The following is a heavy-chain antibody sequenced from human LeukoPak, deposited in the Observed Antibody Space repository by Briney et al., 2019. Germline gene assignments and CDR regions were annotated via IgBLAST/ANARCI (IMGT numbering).Heavy chain of an antibody. Sequence: SETLSLTCTVSGGPISSYYWSWIRQPPGKGLEWIGYIYYSGSTNYNPSLKSRVTISVDTSKNQFSLRLTSVTAADTAVYYCARSARVFDSWGPGTLVTVSS. CDR2: IYYSGST. CDR3: ARSARVFDS. J-gene: IGHJ4*02. CDR1: GGPISSYY. D-gene: IGHD3-10*01. V-gene: IGHV4-59*08.